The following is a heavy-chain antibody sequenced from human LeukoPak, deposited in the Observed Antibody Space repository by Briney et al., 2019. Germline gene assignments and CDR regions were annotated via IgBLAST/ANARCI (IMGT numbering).Heavy chain of an antibody. J-gene: IGHJ4*02. CDR3: ERGAGYDIFDY. CDR2: IIPILGIA. D-gene: IGHD3-9*01. Sequence: SVKVSCKASGGTFSSYAISWVRQAPGQGLEWMGRIIPILGIANYAQKFQGRVTITADKSTSTAYMELSSLRSEDTAVYYCERGAGYDIFDYWGQGTLVTVSS. CDR1: GGTFSSYA. V-gene: IGHV1-69*04.